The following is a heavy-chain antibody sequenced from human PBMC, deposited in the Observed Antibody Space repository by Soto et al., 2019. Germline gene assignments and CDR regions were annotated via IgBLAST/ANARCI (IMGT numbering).Heavy chain of an antibody. D-gene: IGHD2-2*01. Sequence: RASVKVSCKASGYTFTSYGISWVREAPGQGLEWMGWISAYNGNTNYAQKLQGRATMTTDTSTSTAYMELRSLRSDDTAVYYCARDRHCSSTSCYYYYYYGMDVWGQGTTVTVSS. CDR2: ISAYNGNT. CDR3: ARDRHCSSTSCYYYYYYGMDV. CDR1: GYTFTSYG. J-gene: IGHJ6*02. V-gene: IGHV1-18*01.